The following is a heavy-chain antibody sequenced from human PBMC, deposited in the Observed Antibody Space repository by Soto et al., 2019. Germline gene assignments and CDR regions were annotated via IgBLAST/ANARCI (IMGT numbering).Heavy chain of an antibody. D-gene: IGHD2-2*01. CDR3: AKAIVVVPAAAAYYYYYGMDV. J-gene: IGHJ6*02. CDR1: GFTFSSYA. CDR2: ISGSGGST. Sequence: EVQLLESGGGLVQPGGSLRLSCAASGFTFSSYAMSWVRQAPGKGLEWVSAISGSGGSTYYADSVKGRFTISRDNSKNPLYLQMNSLRAEDTAVYYCAKAIVVVPAAAAYYYYYGMDVWGQGTTVTVSS. V-gene: IGHV3-23*01.